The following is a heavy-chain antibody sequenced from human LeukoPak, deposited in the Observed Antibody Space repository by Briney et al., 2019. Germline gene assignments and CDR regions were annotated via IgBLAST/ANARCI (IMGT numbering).Heavy chain of an antibody. J-gene: IGHJ3*02. Sequence: SETLSLTCTVSGGSISSYYWSWIRQPPGKGLEWIGYIYYSGSTNYNPSLKSRVTISVDTSKNQFSLKLSSVTAADTAVYYCAREAYSSSWYSEAFDIWGQGTMVTVSS. D-gene: IGHD6-13*01. CDR2: IYYSGST. CDR1: GGSISSYY. V-gene: IGHV4-59*01. CDR3: AREAYSSSWYSEAFDI.